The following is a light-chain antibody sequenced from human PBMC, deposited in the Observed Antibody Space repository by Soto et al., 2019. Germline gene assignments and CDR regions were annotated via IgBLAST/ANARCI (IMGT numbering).Light chain of an antibody. Sequence: ALQMTQSPSSLSASVGDRVTIXXRASQGIRNDLGWYQQKPGKAPKLLIYAASSLQSGVPSRFSGSGSGTDFTLTISSLQPEDFATYYCLQDYPTWTFGQGTKVDIK. V-gene: IGKV1-6*01. CDR2: AAS. CDR1: QGIRND. CDR3: LQDYPTWT. J-gene: IGKJ1*01.